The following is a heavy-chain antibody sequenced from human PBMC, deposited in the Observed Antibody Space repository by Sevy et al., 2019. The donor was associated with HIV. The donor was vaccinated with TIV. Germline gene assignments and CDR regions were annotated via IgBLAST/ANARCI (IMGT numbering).Heavy chain of an antibody. Sequence: GGSLRLSCATSGFHFNYHDMHWVRQAPGKGLEWVSSISSSSKYLYYADSVKGRFTVSRDNARSSLFLQLSDLRAGDTAVYYCARETGAAYYSDTSGFDYWGQGTLVTVSS. CDR3: ARETGAAYYSDTSGFDY. D-gene: IGHD3-22*01. J-gene: IGHJ4*02. CDR2: ISSSSKYL. V-gene: IGHV3-21*06. CDR1: GFHFNYHD.